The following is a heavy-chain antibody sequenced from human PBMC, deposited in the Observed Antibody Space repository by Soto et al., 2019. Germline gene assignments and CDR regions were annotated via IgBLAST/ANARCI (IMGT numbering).Heavy chain of an antibody. V-gene: IGHV3-23*01. CDR3: AKVEAAAGSKY. Sequence: GGSLRLSCAASGFTFSSYAMSWVRQAPGKGLEWVSGISGSGGSTYYADSVKGRFTISRDNSKNTLYLQMNSLRAEDTAVYYCAKVEAAAGSKYRGQGTLVTVSS. CDR1: GFTFSSYA. J-gene: IGHJ4*02. CDR2: ISGSGGST. D-gene: IGHD6-13*01.